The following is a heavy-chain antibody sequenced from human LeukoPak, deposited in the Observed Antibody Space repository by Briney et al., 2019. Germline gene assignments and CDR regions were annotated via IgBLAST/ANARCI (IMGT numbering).Heavy chain of an antibody. V-gene: IGHV3-9*01. CDR3: AKGGDPRLRFLEWLRLGAFDI. CDR1: GFTFDGYA. Sequence: GGSLRLSCAASGFTFDGYAMHWVRQAPGKGLEWVSGISWNSGSIGYADSVKGRFAISRDNAKNSLYLQMNSLRAEDTALYYCAKGGDPRLRFLEWLRLGAFDIWGQGTMVTVSS. J-gene: IGHJ3*02. D-gene: IGHD3-3*01. CDR2: ISWNSGSI.